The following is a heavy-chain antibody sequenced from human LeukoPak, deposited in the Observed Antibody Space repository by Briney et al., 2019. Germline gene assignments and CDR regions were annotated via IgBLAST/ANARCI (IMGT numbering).Heavy chain of an antibody. CDR3: ARDLTGYTYGLGY. CDR1: GFTFSNSA. J-gene: IGHJ4*02. Sequence: GGSLRLSCAASGFTFSNSAMSWVRQAPGKGLEWVSGISGSGGNTYYADSVKGRFTISRDNSKNTLYLQMNSLRAEDTAVYYCARDLTGYTYGLGYWGQGTLVTVSS. CDR2: ISGSGGNT. V-gene: IGHV3-23*01. D-gene: IGHD5-18*01.